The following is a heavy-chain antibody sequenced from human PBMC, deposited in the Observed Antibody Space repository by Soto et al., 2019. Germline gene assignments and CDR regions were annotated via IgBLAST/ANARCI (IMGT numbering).Heavy chain of an antibody. J-gene: IGHJ4*02. D-gene: IGHD6-6*01. CDR2: INSDGSST. V-gene: IGHV3-74*01. CDR1: GFTFRSYW. Sequence: EVQLVASGGGLVQPGGSLRLSCAASGFTFRSYWMQWVRQAPGKGLVWVSWINSDGSSTSYADSVKGRFTISRDNAKNTLYLQMNSLRAEDTAVYYCASGGSSLNFDSWGQGTLVTVSS. CDR3: ASGGSSLNFDS.